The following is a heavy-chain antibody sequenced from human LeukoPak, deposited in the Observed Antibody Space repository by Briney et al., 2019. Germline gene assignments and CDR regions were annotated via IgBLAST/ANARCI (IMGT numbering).Heavy chain of an antibody. CDR2: ISGSGGST. V-gene: IGHV3-23*01. CDR3: ATPDIPSDMASSWDLAY. J-gene: IGHJ4*02. D-gene: IGHD2-2*01. Sequence: GGSLRLSCAASGFTFSSYAMSWVRQAPGKGLEWVSAISGSGGSTYYADSVKGRFTISRDNSKNTLYLQMNSLRAEDTAVYYCATPDIPSDMASSWDLAYWGQGTLVTVSS. CDR1: GFTFSSYA.